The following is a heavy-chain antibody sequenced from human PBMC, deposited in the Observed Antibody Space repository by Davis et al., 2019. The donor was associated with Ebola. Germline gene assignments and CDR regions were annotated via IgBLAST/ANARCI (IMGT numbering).Heavy chain of an antibody. D-gene: IGHD6-13*01. Sequence: ASVKVSCKVSGYTLTELSMHWVRQAPGKGLEWMGGFDPEDGETIYAQKFQGRVTMTEDTSTSTAYMELRSLRSDDTAVYYCAISSKGYWGQGTLVTVSS. CDR2: FDPEDGET. J-gene: IGHJ4*02. CDR1: GYTLTELS. V-gene: IGHV1-24*01. CDR3: AISSKGY.